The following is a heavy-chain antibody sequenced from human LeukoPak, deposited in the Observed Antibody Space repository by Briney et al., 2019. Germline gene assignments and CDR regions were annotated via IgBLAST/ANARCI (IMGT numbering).Heavy chain of an antibody. D-gene: IGHD4/OR15-4a*01. CDR2: IYSGNT. CDR3: ARRAGAYSHPYDY. Sequence: GGSLRLSCTVSGFTVSSNSMSWVRQAPGKGLEWVSFIYSGNTHYSDSVKGRSTISRDNSKNTLYLQMNSLRVEDTAVYYCARRAGAYSHPYDYWGQGTLVTVSS. V-gene: IGHV3-53*01. J-gene: IGHJ4*02. CDR1: GFTVSSNS.